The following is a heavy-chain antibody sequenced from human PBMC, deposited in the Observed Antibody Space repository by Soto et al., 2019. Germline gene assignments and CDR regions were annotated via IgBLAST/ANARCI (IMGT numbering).Heavy chain of an antibody. V-gene: IGHV1-3*01. D-gene: IGHD3-10*01. CDR2: INAGNGNT. Sequence: QVQLVQSGAEVKKPGASVKVSCKASGYTFTSYAMHWVRQAPGQRLEWMGWINAGNGNTKYSQKFQGRVTITRDTSASAAYMQVSSLRSEDTAVYYGARASPSGMVRGANDYGGQGTVVSVSS. CDR3: ARASPSGMVRGANDY. J-gene: IGHJ4*02. CDR1: GYTFTSYA.